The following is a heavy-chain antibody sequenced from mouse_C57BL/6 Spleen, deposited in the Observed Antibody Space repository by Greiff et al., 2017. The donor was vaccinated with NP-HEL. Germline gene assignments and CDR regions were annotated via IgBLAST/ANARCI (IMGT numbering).Heavy chain of an antibody. D-gene: IGHD3-3*01. J-gene: IGHJ2*01. CDR2: IDPANGNT. CDR1: GFNFKNTY. Sequence: VQLQQSVAELVRPGASVKLSCTASGFNFKNTYMHWVKQRPEQGLEWIGRIDPANGNTKYAPKFPGKATITADTSSNTAYLQLSSLTSEDTAIYYCARLGSGTDFDYWGQGATLTVSS. CDR3: ARLGSGTDFDY. V-gene: IGHV14-3*01.